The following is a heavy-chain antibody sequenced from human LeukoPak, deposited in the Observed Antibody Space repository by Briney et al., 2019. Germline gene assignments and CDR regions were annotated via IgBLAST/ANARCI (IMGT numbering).Heavy chain of an antibody. J-gene: IGHJ3*02. V-gene: IGHV4-59*01. CDR2: IYYSGST. Sequence: SETLSLTCTVSGGSISSYYWSWIRQPPGKGLEWIGYIYYSGSTNYNPSLKSRVTISVDTSKNQFSLKLSSVTAADTAVYYCARVSMATDDAFDIWGQGTMGTVSS. CDR1: GGSISSYY. CDR3: ARVSMATDDAFDI. D-gene: IGHD5-24*01.